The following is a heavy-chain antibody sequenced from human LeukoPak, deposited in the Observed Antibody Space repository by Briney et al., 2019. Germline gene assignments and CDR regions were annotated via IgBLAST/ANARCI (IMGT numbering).Heavy chain of an antibody. CDR2: IYYSGST. V-gene: IGHV4-59*01. J-gene: IGHJ6*03. CDR1: GGSISSYY. CDR3: ARSGLFYYYYYMDV. Sequence: SETLSLTCTVSGGSISSYYGSWIRQPPGKGLEGIGYIYYSGSTNYNPSLKSRGTISVDTSKNQFSLKLSSVTAADTAVYYCARSGLFYYYYYMDVWGKGTTVTVSS.